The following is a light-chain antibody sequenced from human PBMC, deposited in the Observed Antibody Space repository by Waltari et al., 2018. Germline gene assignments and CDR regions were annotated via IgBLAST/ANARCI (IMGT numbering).Light chain of an antibody. CDR3: QQYNSYST. V-gene: IGKV1-5*01. Sequence: DIQMTQSPSTLSASVGDRVTITCRASQSISSWSAGYQQKPGKAPKLLIYDASSLESGVPSRFSGSGSGTEFTLTISSLQPDDFATYYCQQYNSYSTFGQGTKLEIK. CDR1: QSISSW. J-gene: IGKJ2*01. CDR2: DAS.